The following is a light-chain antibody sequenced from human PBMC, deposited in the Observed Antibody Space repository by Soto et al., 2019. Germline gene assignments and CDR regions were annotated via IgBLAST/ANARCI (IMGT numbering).Light chain of an antibody. J-gene: IGKJ1*01. CDR1: DSISSW. CDR3: QQYMWT. Sequence: DIQMTQSPSTLSAFVGDRVTITCRASDSISSWLAWYQQKPGKAPKLLIYKASNLASGVPSRFSGSGSGTEFTLTISSLQPDDSATYYCQQYMWTFGQGTRWIS. CDR2: KAS. V-gene: IGKV1-5*03.